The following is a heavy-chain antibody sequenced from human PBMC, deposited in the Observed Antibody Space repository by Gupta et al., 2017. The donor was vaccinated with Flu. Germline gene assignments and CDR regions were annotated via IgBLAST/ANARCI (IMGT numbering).Heavy chain of an antibody. CDR1: GGIFSSYA. Sequence: QVHLVQSGAEAKNPGSSVKVSCKAPGGIFSSYAISWVRQAPGQGFEWMGGIIPIFNTANYAQKFQGRVTITADESTSTAYMELSSLRSEDTAVYYCARELDKYSFDYWGQGTLVTVSS. CDR2: IIPIFNTA. J-gene: IGHJ4*02. D-gene: IGHD2-2*03. V-gene: IGHV1-69*01. CDR3: ARELDKYSFDY.